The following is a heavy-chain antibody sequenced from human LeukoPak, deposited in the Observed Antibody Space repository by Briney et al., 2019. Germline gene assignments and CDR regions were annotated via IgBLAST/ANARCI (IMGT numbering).Heavy chain of an antibody. CDR1: GGSLSSGGYY. Sequence: SQTLSLTCTVSGGSLSSGGYYWSWIRQPPGKGLEWIGYIYHSGSTYYNPSLKSRVTISVDRSKNQFSLKLSSVTAADTAVYYCARAAYSSSWYAYWGQGTLVTVSS. CDR2: IYHSGST. D-gene: IGHD6-13*01. J-gene: IGHJ4*02. CDR3: ARAAYSSSWYAY. V-gene: IGHV4-30-2*01.